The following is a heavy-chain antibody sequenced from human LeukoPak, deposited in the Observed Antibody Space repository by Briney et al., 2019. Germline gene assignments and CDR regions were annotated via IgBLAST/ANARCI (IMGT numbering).Heavy chain of an antibody. D-gene: IGHD4-23*01. Sequence: SETLSLTCTVSGGSISSGIYYWAWIRQPPGKGLDWIWSIYYRGNTYYNPSLKSRVTLSVDTSKNQFSLNLSSVTAADTAVYYCARHGDGGPAEYSRHWGQGTLVTVSS. CDR3: ARHGDGGPAEYSRH. V-gene: IGHV4-39*01. J-gene: IGHJ1*01. CDR2: IYYRGNT. CDR1: GGSISSGIYY.